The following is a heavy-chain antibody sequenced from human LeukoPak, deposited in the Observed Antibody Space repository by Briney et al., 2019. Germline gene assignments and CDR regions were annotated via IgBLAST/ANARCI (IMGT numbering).Heavy chain of an antibody. Sequence: GGSLRLSCAASGFTFSSYSMNWVRQAPGKGLEWVSYISSSSSTIYYADSVKGRFTISRDNAKNSLYLQMNSLRAEDTAVYYWAKGGITLVRGSVDYWRKGTVVTVSS. CDR3: AKGGITLVRGSVDY. CDR2: ISSSSSTI. D-gene: IGHD3-10*01. V-gene: IGHV3-48*01. J-gene: IGHJ4*02. CDR1: GFTFSSYS.